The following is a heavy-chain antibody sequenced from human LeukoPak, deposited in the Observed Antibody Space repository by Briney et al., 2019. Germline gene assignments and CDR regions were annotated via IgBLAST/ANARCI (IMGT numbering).Heavy chain of an antibody. CDR2: IFHSGNT. Sequence: PSETLSLTCTVSGGSISSGDYYWNWIRQTPEKGLEWVGYIFHSGNTYYNPSLKSRVTISVDTSRSQFSLKLTSVTAADTAVYYCATSGLALLTWFDPWGQGTLVTVSS. V-gene: IGHV4-30-2*01. CDR3: ATSGLALLTWFDP. J-gene: IGHJ5*02. D-gene: IGHD1-7*01. CDR1: GGSISSGDYY.